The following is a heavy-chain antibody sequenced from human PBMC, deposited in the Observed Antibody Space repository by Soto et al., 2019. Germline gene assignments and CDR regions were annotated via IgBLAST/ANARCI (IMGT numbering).Heavy chain of an antibody. CDR2: IYTSGST. D-gene: IGHD3-10*01. V-gene: IGHV4-4*07. CDR1: GGSISSYY. Sequence: PSETLSLTCTVSGGSISSYYWSWIRQPAGKGLEWIGRIYTSGSTNYNPSLKSRVTMSVDKSKNQFSLNLTSVTAADTAVYYCARGKTNYFFDLWGQGHLVTVS. J-gene: IGHJ4*02. CDR3: ARGKTNYFFDL.